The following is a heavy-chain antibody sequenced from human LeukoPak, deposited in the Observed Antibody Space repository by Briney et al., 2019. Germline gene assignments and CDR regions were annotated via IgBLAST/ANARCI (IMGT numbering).Heavy chain of an antibody. D-gene: IGHD3-10*01. J-gene: IGHJ4*02. V-gene: IGHV4-30-2*01. CDR3: LRSHGAH. Sequence: PSETLSLTCAVSGGSISSGGYSWSWIRQPPGKGLEWIGYIYHSGSTYYNPSLKSRVTISVDRSKNQFSLKLSSVTAADTAVYYCLRSHGAHWGQGTLVTVSS. CDR1: GGSISSGGYS. CDR2: IYHSGST.